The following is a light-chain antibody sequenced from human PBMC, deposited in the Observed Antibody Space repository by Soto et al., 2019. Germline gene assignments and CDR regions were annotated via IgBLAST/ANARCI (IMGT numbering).Light chain of an antibody. CDR2: DVN. Sequence: QSALTQPRSVSGSPGQSVTLSCTGTSSDVGGYHYVSWYQHHPGKASKIIIYDVNKRPSGVPDRFSGSKSGNTASLTISGLQTEDEADYYCCSYAGSYTLVFGGGTKLNVL. J-gene: IGLJ2*01. V-gene: IGLV2-11*01. CDR3: CSYAGSYTLV. CDR1: SSDVGGYHY.